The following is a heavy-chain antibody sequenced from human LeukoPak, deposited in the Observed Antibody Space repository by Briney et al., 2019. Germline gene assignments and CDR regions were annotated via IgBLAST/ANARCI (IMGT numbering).Heavy chain of an antibody. J-gene: IGHJ4*02. CDR2: ISGSGGGT. CDR3: AKGYSSGWYYSDS. D-gene: IGHD6-19*01. Sequence: GGSLRLSCAASGLTFSSYVMNWVRQAPGKGLEWVSGISGSGGGTYYADSVQGRFTISRDNSQNTLYLQMNSLRAEDTAVYYCAKGYSSGWYYSDSWGQGTLVTVSS. V-gene: IGHV3-23*01. CDR1: GLTFSSYV.